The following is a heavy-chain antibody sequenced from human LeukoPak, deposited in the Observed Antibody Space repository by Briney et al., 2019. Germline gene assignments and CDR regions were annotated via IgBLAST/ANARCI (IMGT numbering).Heavy chain of an antibody. CDR1: GFTFSSYA. V-gene: IGHV3-23*01. Sequence: PGGSLRLSCAASGFTFSSYAMSWVRQAPGKGLEWVSAISGSGGSTYYADSVKGRFTISRDNSKNTLYLQMNSLRAEDTAVYYCAKNIVALLWFGELSYYYGMDVWGQGATVTVSS. J-gene: IGHJ6*02. D-gene: IGHD3-10*01. CDR2: ISGSGGST. CDR3: AKNIVALLWFGELSYYYGMDV.